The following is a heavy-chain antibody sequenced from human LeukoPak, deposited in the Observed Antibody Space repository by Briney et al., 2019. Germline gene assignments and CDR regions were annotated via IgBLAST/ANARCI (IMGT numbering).Heavy chain of an antibody. CDR2: ISYDGSNK. J-gene: IGHJ4*02. D-gene: IGHD4-17*01. CDR3: ARNHDYGDYFDY. V-gene: IGHV3-30-3*01. CDR1: GFTFSSYA. Sequence: GGSLRLSCAASGFTFSSYAMHWVRQAPGKGLEWVAVISYDGSNKYYADSVKGRFTTSRDNSKNTLYLQMNSLRAEDTAVYYCARNHDYGDYFDYWGQGTLVTVSS.